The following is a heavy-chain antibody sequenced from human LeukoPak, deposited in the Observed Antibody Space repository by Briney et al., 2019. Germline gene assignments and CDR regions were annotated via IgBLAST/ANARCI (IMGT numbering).Heavy chain of an antibody. CDR3: ARDPGYCSGGSCQYYYYYYMDV. V-gene: IGHV3-21*01. D-gene: IGHD2-15*01. CDR2: ISSSSSDI. Sequence: AGSLRLSCADSGFTFSSYSMNWVRQAPGKRLEWVSSISSSSSDIYYADSVKGRFTISRDNAKNSLFLQMNSLRAEDTAVYYCARDPGYCSGGSCQYYYYYYMDVWGKGTTVTVSS. J-gene: IGHJ6*03. CDR1: GFTFSSYS.